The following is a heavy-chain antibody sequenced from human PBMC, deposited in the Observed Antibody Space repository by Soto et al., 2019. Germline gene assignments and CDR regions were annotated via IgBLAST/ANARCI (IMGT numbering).Heavy chain of an antibody. Sequence: SETRSLTCSPSGGSIGTSAYYWGWIRQAPGKGLEWIGSIIHSGNTYLSRSLKDRVTLSVDTSTKSFCLKLRSATAADTGLCYCLRRATEGFDAWGQGTLVTVYS. CDR1: GGSIGTSAYY. CDR3: LRRATEGFDA. J-gene: IGHJ5*02. CDR2: IIHSGNT. V-gene: IGHV4-39*01.